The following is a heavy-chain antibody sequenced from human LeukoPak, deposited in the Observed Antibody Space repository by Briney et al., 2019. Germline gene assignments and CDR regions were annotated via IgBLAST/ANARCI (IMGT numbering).Heavy chain of an antibody. CDR1: GFTFSNYA. Sequence: GGSLRLSCAASGFTFSNYAMSWVRQAPGKGLEWVSAISGSGGSTYYADSVKGRFTISRDNSKNTLYLQMNSLRAEDTAVYYCAKDQGYDFWSGYYPFDYWGQGTLVTVSS. D-gene: IGHD3-3*01. CDR3: AKDQGYDFWSGYYPFDY. CDR2: ISGSGGST. J-gene: IGHJ4*02. V-gene: IGHV3-23*01.